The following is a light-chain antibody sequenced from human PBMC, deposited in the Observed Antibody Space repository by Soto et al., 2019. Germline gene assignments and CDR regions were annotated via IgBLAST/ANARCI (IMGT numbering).Light chain of an antibody. Sequence: QSVLTQPASVSGSPGQPITISCTGTSGDVGGYNYVSWYQQHPGKAPKLMIYDVSNRPSGVSNRFSGSKSGNTASLTISGLQAEDEADYYCSSYTSSTTYVVVTGTNVTVL. J-gene: IGLJ1*01. V-gene: IGLV2-14*01. CDR3: SSYTSSTTYV. CDR1: SGDVGGYNY. CDR2: DVS.